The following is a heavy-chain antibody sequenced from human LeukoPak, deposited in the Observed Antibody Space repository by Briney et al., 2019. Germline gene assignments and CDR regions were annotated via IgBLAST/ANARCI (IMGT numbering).Heavy chain of an antibody. D-gene: IGHD3-22*01. CDR1: GFTFSSHW. CDR2: IKEDGSDK. V-gene: IGHV3-7*03. CDR3: ARDLNYYDSSGYYLDVFDI. J-gene: IGHJ3*02. Sequence: GGSLRLSCAASGFTFSSHWMTWVRHAPGKGLEWVANIKEDGSDKSYVDSVKGRFTISRDNAKNSLYLQMSSLRAEDTAVYYCARDLNYYDSSGYYLDVFDIWGQGTMVTVSS.